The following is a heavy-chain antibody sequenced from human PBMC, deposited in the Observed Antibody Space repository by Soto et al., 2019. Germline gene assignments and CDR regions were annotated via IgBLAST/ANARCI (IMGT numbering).Heavy chain of an antibody. CDR1: GFTFSSYA. V-gene: IGHV3-30-3*01. CDR3: ARDLRYYNSRGYYGFFDY. Sequence: GGSLRLSCAASGFTFSSYAMHWVRQPPGKGLEWVSATSNDGVNAYYADSVKGRFTISRDNSKNTLYLQMNTLRPEDTAVYYCARDLRYYNSRGYYGFFDYGGQGTLVTVSS. D-gene: IGHD3-22*01. J-gene: IGHJ4*02. CDR2: TSNDGVNA.